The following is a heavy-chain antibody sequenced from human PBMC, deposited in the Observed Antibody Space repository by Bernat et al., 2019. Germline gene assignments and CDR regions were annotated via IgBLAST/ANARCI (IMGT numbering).Heavy chain of an antibody. Sequence: EVQLVESGGGLVKPGGSLRLSCAASGFTFSNAWMSWVRQAPGKGLEWVGRIKSKTDGGTTDYAAPVKGRFTISRDDSKNTLYLQMNSLKTEDTAVYYCTTDPYRGSANWFDPWGQGTLVTVSS. D-gene: IGHD3-10*01. J-gene: IGHJ5*02. CDR2: IKSKTDGGTT. V-gene: IGHV3-15*01. CDR1: GFTFSNAW. CDR3: TTDPYRGSANWFDP.